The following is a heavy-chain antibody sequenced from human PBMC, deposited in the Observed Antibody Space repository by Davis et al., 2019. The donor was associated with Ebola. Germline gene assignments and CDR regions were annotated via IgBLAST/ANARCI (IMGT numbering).Heavy chain of an antibody. J-gene: IGHJ5*02. CDR3: ARLYSSSWYGGWFDP. D-gene: IGHD6-13*01. CDR2: INPSGGST. CDR1: GYTFTSYY. V-gene: IGHV1-46*01. Sequence: ASVKVSCKASGYTFTSYYLHWVRQAPGQGLEWMGIINPSGGSTSYAQKFQGRVTMTTDTSTSTAYMELRSLRSDDTAVYYCARLYSSSWYGGWFDPWGQGTLVTVSS.